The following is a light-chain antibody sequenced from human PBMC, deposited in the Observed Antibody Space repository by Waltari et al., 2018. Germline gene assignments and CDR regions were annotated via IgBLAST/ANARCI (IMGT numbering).Light chain of an antibody. J-gene: IGLJ1*01. CDR1: SNDIGSYNY. Sequence: QSALTQPPSASGSPGQSVTISCTGTSNDIGSYNYVSWYQQYPGKAPKLIIYEVFQRPPGVPDRFSGSKSGNTASLTVSGLQIEDEADYYCSSYGGSNNYVFGTGTKITVL. CDR3: SSYGGSNNYV. CDR2: EVF. V-gene: IGLV2-8*01.